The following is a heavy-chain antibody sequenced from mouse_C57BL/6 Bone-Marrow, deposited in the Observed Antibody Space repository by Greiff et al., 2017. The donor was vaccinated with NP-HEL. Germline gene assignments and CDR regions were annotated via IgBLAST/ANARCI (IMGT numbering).Heavy chain of an antibody. J-gene: IGHJ3*01. CDR2: IYPGDGDT. CDR1: GYAFSSSW. V-gene: IGHV1-82*01. Sequence: VQLQQSGPELVKPGASVKISCKASGYAFSSSWMNWVKQRPGKGLEWIGRIYPGDGDTNYNGKFKGKATLTADKSTSTAYMKLSSLTSEDSAVYFCGRGGYYGGWGQGTLVTVSA. CDR3: GRGGYYGG. D-gene: IGHD1-1*01.